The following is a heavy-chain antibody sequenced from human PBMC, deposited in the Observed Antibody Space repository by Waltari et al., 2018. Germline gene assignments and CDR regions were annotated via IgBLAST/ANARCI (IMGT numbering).Heavy chain of an antibody. CDR2: IYSGGDT. CDR1: GGSLSNYY. D-gene: IGHD5-18*01. J-gene: IGHJ5*02. Sequence: QVQLQESGPGLVKPSETLSLTCNVPGGSLSNYYWAWIRKPAGKGLEWIGRIYSGGDTHYNPSFKSRITISVDTSTNQFSLTVTSVTAADTAFYYCVRARVSAQTSMGGFFDPWGQGIEVTVSS. CDR3: VRARVSAQTSMGGFFDP. V-gene: IGHV4-4*07.